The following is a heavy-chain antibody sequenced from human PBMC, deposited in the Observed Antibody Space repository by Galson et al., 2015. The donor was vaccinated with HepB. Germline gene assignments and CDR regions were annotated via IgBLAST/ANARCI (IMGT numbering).Heavy chain of an antibody. D-gene: IGHD5-12*01. CDR1: GFTFSSYA. V-gene: IGHV3-23*01. J-gene: IGHJ4*02. CDR2: ISGSGGST. CDR3: AKDGVATGGSHYFDY. Sequence: SLRLSCAASGFTFSSYAMSWVRQAPGKGLEWVSAISGSGGSTYYADSVKGRFTISRDNSKNTLYLQMNSLRAEDTAVYYCAKDGVATGGSHYFDYWGQGTLVTVSS.